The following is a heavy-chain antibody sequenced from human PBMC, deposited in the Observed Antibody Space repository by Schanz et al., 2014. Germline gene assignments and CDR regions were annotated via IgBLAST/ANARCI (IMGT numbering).Heavy chain of an antibody. J-gene: IGHJ5*02. CDR1: GFAFSTYS. V-gene: IGHV3-21*01. D-gene: IGHD2-21*01. CDR3: ARGKAYTAGTPMNWFDP. Sequence: EVQLVESGGGLVKPGGSLRLSCAASGFAFSTYSMTWVRQAPGKGLEWVSSITSSSYNLYYADSVKGRFTISRDNAKKSVSLQMHSLRVEDTAVYYCARGKAYTAGTPMNWFDPWGQGTLVTVSS. CDR2: ITSSSYNL.